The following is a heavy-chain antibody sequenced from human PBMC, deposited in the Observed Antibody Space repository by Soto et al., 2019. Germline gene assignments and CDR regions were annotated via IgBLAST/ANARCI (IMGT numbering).Heavy chain of an antibody. CDR3: ARDPGFGELSEYYFDY. V-gene: IGHV4-59*01. CDR1: GGSISSYY. J-gene: IGHJ4*02. CDR2: IYYSGST. D-gene: IGHD3-10*01. Sequence: SETLSLTCTVSGGSISSYYWSWIRQPPGKGLEWIGYIYYSGSTNYNPSLKSRVTISVDTSKNQFSLKLSSVTAADTAVYYCARDPGFGELSEYYFDYWGQGTLVTVSS.